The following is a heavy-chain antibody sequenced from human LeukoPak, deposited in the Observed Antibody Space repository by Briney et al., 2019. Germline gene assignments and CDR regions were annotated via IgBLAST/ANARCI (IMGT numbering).Heavy chain of an antibody. D-gene: IGHD5-18*01. CDR1: GFTFDDYG. Sequence: GGSLRLSCAASGFTFDDYGMSWVRQAPGKGLEWVSGINWNGGSTGYADSVKGRFTISRDNAKNSLYLQMNSLRAEDTAVYYCARGQGYSYGSPFDYWGQGTLVTLSS. CDR3: ARGQGYSYGSPFDY. V-gene: IGHV3-20*04. CDR2: INWNGGST. J-gene: IGHJ4*02.